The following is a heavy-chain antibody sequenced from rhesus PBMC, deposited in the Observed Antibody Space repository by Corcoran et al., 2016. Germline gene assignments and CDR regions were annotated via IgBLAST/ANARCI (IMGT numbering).Heavy chain of an antibody. CDR3: ARDSPYRDKYFDL. J-gene: IGHJ2*01. CDR1: GYTFTDYY. Sequence: QVQLVQSGAEVKKPGSSAKVSCMASGYTFTDYYMHWVRQAPRQGLKWMGWINPYNGNTQYAQKFQGRVTMTRDTSTSTAYMELSSLRSEDTAVYYCARDSPYRDKYFDLWGPGTPITISS. CDR2: INPYNGNT. V-gene: IGHV1S2*01. D-gene: IGHD4-23*01.